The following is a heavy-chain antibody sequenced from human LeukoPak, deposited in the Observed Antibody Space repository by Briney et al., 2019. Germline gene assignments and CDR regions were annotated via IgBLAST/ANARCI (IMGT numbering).Heavy chain of an antibody. V-gene: IGHV1-69*04. CDR1: GGTFSSYA. CDR3: ARVLGRGQWPYANWFDP. D-gene: IGHD6-19*01. J-gene: IGHJ5*02. CDR2: IIPILGIA. Sequence: GASVKVSCKASGGTFSSYAISWVRQAPGQGLEWMGRIIPILGIANYAQKFQGRVTITADKSTSTAYMELSSLRSEDTAVYYCARVLGRGQWPYANWFDPWGQGTLVTVSS.